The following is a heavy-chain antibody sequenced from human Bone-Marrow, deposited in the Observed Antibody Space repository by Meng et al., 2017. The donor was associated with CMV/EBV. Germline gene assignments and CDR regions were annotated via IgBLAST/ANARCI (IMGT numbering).Heavy chain of an antibody. CDR1: GDSISSNNW. CDR2: IHDRLNT. CDR3: AGDDFLSGKVY. V-gene: IGHV4-4*02. Sequence: GSLRLSCAVSGDSISSNNWWSWVRQPPGKGLEWLGEIHDRLNTKYNPSLRSRVTMSIDRSKNQFSLELTSVTAADTAVYYCAGDDFLSGKVYWGQGTLVTVS. J-gene: IGHJ4*02. D-gene: IGHD3-3*01.